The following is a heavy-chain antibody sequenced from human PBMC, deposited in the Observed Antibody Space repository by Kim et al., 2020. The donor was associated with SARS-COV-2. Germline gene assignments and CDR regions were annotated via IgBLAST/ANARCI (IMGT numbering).Heavy chain of an antibody. D-gene: IGHD3-10*01. CDR1: GGSFSGYY. V-gene: IGHV4-34*01. CDR2: INHSGST. CDR3: ARFRTPGGSGSYYPIYYYGMDV. Sequence: SETLSLTCAVYGGSFSGYYWSWIRQPPGKGLEWIGEINHSGSTNYNPSLKSRVTISVDTSKNQFSLKLSSVTAADTAVYYCARFRTPGGSGSYYPIYYYGMDVWGQGTTVTVSS. J-gene: IGHJ6*02.